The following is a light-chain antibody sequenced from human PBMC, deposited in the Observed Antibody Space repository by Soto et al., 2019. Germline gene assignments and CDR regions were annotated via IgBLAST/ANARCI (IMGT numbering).Light chain of an antibody. CDR1: NIGSKS. V-gene: IGLV3-21*04. Sequence: SYELTQPPSVSVAPGKTARITCGGNNIGSKSVHWYQQKPGQAPVLGIYYDSDRPSGIPERFSGSNSGNTATLTISRVEAGDEADYYCQVWDSTGDQVVFGGGTKLTVL. CDR3: QVWDSTGDQVV. J-gene: IGLJ2*01. CDR2: YDS.